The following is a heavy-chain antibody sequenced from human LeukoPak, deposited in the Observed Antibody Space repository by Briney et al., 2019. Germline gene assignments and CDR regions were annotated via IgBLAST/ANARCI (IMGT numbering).Heavy chain of an antibody. Sequence: GGSLRLSCAASGFTFSSYSMNWVRQAPGKGLEWVSYISSSSSTIYYADSVKGRFTISRDNAKNSLYLQMSSLRAEDTAVYYCARGPTVTTVRYFDLWGRGTLVTVSS. V-gene: IGHV3-48*01. CDR3: ARGPTVTTVRYFDL. D-gene: IGHD4-17*01. J-gene: IGHJ2*01. CDR1: GFTFSSYS. CDR2: ISSSSSTI.